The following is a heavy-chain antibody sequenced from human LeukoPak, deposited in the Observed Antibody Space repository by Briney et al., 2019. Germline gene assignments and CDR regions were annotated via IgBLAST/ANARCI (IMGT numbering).Heavy chain of an antibody. CDR3: ARAKSQRGYTYGPHTYFDY. Sequence: SQTLSLTCTVSGGSISSADYSWSWIRQPPGKGLEWIGYIYYSGSTYYNPSLKSRVTISVDTSKNQFSLRLSSVTAVDTAVYYCARAKSQRGYTYGPHTYFDYWGQGTLVTVSS. CDR1: GGSISSADYS. CDR2: IYYSGST. V-gene: IGHV4-30-4*01. J-gene: IGHJ4*02. D-gene: IGHD5-18*01.